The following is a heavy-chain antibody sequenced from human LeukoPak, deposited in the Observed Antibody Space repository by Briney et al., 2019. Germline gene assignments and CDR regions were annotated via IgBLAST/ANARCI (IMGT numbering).Heavy chain of an antibody. J-gene: IGHJ4*02. Sequence: GGSLRLSCAASGFSVSSSYMSWVRQAPGKGLECVSVIYRRGSTYYADSVKGRFTISRDNSKNTLYLQMNSLRAEDTAVYYRARDCGGDSDYWGQGTLVTVSS. CDR2: IYRRGST. CDR3: ARDCGGDSDY. V-gene: IGHV3-66*01. D-gene: IGHD4-17*01. CDR1: GFSVSSSY.